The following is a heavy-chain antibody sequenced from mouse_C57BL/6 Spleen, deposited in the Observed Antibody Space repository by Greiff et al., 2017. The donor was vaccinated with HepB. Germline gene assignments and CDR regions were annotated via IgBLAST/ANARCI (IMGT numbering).Heavy chain of an antibody. CDR1: GYTFTSYW. Sequence: VQLQQPGAELVRPGSSVKLSCKASGYTFTSYWMDWVKQRPGQGLEWIGNIYPSDSETHYNQKFKDKATLTVDKSSSTAYMQLSSLTSEDSAVYYCAREGYYGSSYFYAMDYWGQGTSVTVSS. V-gene: IGHV1-61*01. D-gene: IGHD1-1*01. CDR2: IYPSDSET. J-gene: IGHJ4*01. CDR3: AREGYYGSSYFYAMDY.